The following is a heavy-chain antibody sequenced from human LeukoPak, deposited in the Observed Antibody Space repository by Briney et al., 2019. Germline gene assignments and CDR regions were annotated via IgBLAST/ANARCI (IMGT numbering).Heavy chain of an antibody. Sequence: PGGSLRLSCAASGFTVSTNYMSWVRQAPGKGLEWVSVIYSGGSTYYADSVKGRFTISRDNSKNTVYLQMNSLRAEDTAVYYCARDHNCGGDCYSRMDVWGKGITVTVSS. J-gene: IGHJ6*04. D-gene: IGHD2-21*02. CDR2: IYSGGST. CDR1: GFTVSTNY. V-gene: IGHV3-53*01. CDR3: ARDHNCGGDCYSRMDV.